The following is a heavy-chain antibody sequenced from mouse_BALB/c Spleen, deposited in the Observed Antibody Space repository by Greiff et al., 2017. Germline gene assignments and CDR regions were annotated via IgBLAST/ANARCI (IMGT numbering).Heavy chain of an antibody. V-gene: IGHV3-6*02. CDR2: ISYDGSN. J-gene: IGHJ4*01. CDR1: GYSITSGYY. Sequence: ESGPGLVKPSQSLSLTCSVTGYSITSGYYWNWIRQFPGNKLEWMGYISYDGSNNYNPSLKNRISITRDTSKNQFFLKLNSVTTEDTATYYCATYGPYAMDYWGQGTSVTVSS. CDR3: ATYGPYAMDY. D-gene: IGHD1-2*01.